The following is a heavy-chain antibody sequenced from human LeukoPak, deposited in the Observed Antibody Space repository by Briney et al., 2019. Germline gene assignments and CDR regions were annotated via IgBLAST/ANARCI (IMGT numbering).Heavy chain of an antibody. CDR1: GYTFSSYS. Sequence: GGSLRLSCAASGYTFSSYSMNSVRQAPGKGLEWVSYISSSSNTIFYADSVKGRFTISRDNAKNSLYLQMSSLRSEDTAVYYCARGSSAIGFVQLGLRYHFDIWGQGTMVTVSS. J-gene: IGHJ3*02. CDR2: ISSSSNTI. CDR3: ARGSSAIGFVQLGLRYHFDI. V-gene: IGHV3-48*01. D-gene: IGHD3-9*01.